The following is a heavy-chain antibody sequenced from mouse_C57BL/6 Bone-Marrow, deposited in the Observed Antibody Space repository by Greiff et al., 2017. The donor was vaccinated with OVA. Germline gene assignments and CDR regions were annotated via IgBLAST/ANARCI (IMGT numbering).Heavy chain of an antibody. CDR1: GFSLTCYG. V-gene: IGHV2-2*01. CDR3: ARNYYGSSSWFAY. D-gene: IGHD1-1*01. CDR2: IWRGGST. J-gene: IGHJ3*01. Sequence: VKLVESGPGLVQPSQSLSITCTVSGFSLTCYGVHWVRQSPGKGLEWLGVIWRGGSTDYNAAFISRLSISKDNSKSQVFFKMNSLQADDTAIYYCARNYYGSSSWFAYWGQGTLVTVSA.